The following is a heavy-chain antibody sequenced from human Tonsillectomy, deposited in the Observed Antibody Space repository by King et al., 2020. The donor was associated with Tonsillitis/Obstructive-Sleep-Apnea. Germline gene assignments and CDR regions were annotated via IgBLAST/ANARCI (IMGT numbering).Heavy chain of an antibody. CDR1: GGSISGHY. V-gene: IGHV4-34*01. Sequence: VQLQQWGAGLLKPPETLSLSCGVYGGSISGHYWSWIRQPPGKGLEWIGEINQSGSTNYNPSLKSRVTMSVDTSKNQLSLKVSSVTAADTAGYYCGRGDYGDSNYFDYWGQGTLVTVSS. CDR2: INQSGST. D-gene: IGHD4-17*01. J-gene: IGHJ4*02. CDR3: GRGDYGDSNYFDY.